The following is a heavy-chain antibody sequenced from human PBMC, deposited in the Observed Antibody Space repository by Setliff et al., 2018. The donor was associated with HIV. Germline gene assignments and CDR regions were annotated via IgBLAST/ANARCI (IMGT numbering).Heavy chain of an antibody. CDR3: AREREGYYDSSGYYYGAFDI. Sequence: PSETLSLTCTVSGGSISSGSYYWGWIRQPPGKGLEWIGSIYYSGSTYYNPSLQSRVTISVDTSKNLFSLKLSSVTAADTAVYYCAREREGYYDSSGYYYGAFDIWGQGTMVTVSS. CDR2: IYYSGST. J-gene: IGHJ3*02. D-gene: IGHD3-22*01. V-gene: IGHV4-39*07. CDR1: GGSISSGSYY.